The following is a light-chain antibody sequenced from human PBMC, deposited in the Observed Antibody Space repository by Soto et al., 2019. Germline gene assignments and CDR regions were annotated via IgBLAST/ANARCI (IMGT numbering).Light chain of an antibody. CDR2: WLS. CDR1: QTVLYSSTNENY. Sequence: DIVMTQSPDSLAVSLGERATINCKSSQTVLYSSTNENYLAWYQQKPGQPPKLLIKWLSARESGVPDRFSGGGSGADFTLTTSSLQAEDVAVYYCQQYYSTLTFGGGTKVEIK. J-gene: IGKJ4*01. CDR3: QQYYSTLT. V-gene: IGKV4-1*01.